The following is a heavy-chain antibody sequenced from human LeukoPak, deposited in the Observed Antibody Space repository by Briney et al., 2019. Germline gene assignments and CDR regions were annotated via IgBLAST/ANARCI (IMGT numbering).Heavy chain of an antibody. V-gene: IGHV3-74*01. CDR1: GFIFNGHW. CDR2: IIGDGSST. Sequence: GGSLRLSCAASGFIFNGHWMHWVRQAPGKGLMWVSHIIGDGSSTNYADSVKGRFTISRDNAKNTLYLQMNSLRAEDTAVYYCIRDVGFCSGGRCFPSGPADYWGQGTLVTVSS. CDR3: IRDVGFCSGGRCFPSGPADY. D-gene: IGHD2-15*01. J-gene: IGHJ4*02.